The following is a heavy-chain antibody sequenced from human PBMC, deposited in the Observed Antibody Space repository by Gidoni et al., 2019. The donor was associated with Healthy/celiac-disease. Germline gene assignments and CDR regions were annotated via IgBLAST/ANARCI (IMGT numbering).Heavy chain of an antibody. V-gene: IGHV4-4*07. CDR2: IYTSGST. J-gene: IGHJ6*02. CDR3: ARTLPRRLSMDV. CDR1: GASISTYY. Sequence: QVQLQESGPGLVKPSETLSLTCTVSGASISTYYWSWIRQPAGKGLEWIGRIYTSGSTNYNPSLKSRVTMAVDTSKNQFSLKLSSVTAADTAVYYCARTLPRRLSMDVWGQGTTVTVSS.